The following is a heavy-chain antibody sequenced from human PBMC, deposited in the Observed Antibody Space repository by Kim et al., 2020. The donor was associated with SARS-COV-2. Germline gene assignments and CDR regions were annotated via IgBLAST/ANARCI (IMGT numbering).Heavy chain of an antibody. V-gene: IGHV3-15*01. Sequence: EGGTTDYAAPVKGRFTISRDDSKNTLYLQMNSLKTEDTAVYYCTTGLRYYWGQGTLVTVSS. J-gene: IGHJ4*02. CDR3: TTGLRYY. CDR2: EGGTT.